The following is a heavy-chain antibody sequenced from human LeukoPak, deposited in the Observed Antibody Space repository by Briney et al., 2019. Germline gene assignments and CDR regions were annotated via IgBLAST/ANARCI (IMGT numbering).Heavy chain of an antibody. Sequence: KSGGSLRLSCTASGFTFGDYAMSWFRQAPGKGLEWVGFIRSKAYGGTTEYAASVKGRFTISRDDSKSIAYLQMNSLKTEDTAVYYCTRIVVVITDAFDIWGQGTMVTVSS. D-gene: IGHD3-22*01. J-gene: IGHJ3*02. CDR1: GFTFGDYA. V-gene: IGHV3-49*05. CDR2: IRSKAYGGTT. CDR3: TRIVVVITDAFDI.